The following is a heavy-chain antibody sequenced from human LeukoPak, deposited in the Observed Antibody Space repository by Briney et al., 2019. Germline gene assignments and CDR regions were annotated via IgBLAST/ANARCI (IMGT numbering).Heavy chain of an antibody. CDR1: GFTVSSNS. V-gene: IGHV3-53*01. CDR2: IYSAANT. CDR3: ARRAGAYTHPYDY. D-gene: IGHD3-16*01. Sequence: GGSLRLSCTVSGFTVSSNSMSWVRQAPGKGLEWVSFIYSAANTHYSDSVRGRFTISIDNSKNTLYLQMNSLRAEDTAVYYCARRAGAYTHPYDYWGQGTLVTVSS. J-gene: IGHJ4*02.